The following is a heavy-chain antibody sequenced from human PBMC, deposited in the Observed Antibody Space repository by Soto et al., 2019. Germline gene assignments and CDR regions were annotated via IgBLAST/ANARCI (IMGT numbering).Heavy chain of an antibody. CDR2: ISRSGDAT. Sequence: EVRLLESGGGLVQPGGSLKLSCAASRFTFRDYGMSWVRQAPGKGLEWVSAISRSGDATYYADSVKGRFTISRENSMNTLYLQMSSLRAEDTAIYYCVKAGVSSWYLDPFDAWGQGTLVTVSP. CDR3: VKAGVSSWYLDPFDA. CDR1: RFTFRDYG. J-gene: IGHJ4*02. D-gene: IGHD6-13*01. V-gene: IGHV3-23*01.